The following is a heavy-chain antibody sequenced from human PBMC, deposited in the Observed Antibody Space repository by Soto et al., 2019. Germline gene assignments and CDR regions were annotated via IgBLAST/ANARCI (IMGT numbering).Heavy chain of an antibody. CDR1: GFSFSKAW. D-gene: IGHD3-3*01. CDR2: IKNKTDGGTT. V-gene: IGHV3-15*01. J-gene: IGHJ4*02. Sequence: PXGSLILSCAASGFSFSKAWMSWVRLTPGKGLEWVGRIKNKTDGGTTDYPAPVRGRFTISRDDSRSALYLQMNSLKTEDTAVYYCITDPYYDFWSGYHFDYWGKGTPVTV. CDR3: ITDPYYDFWSGYHFDY.